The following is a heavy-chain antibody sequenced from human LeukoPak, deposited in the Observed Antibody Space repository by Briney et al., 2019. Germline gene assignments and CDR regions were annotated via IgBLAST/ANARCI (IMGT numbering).Heavy chain of an antibody. Sequence: SETLSLTCTVSGGSINSRSDYWGWIRQPPGKGLEWIGSIYYSGSTHYNPSLKSRVTMSIDTSKNQFSLKSSFVTAADTAVYYCARRPGEYGGNDFDYWGQGTLVTVSS. J-gene: IGHJ4*02. CDR2: IYYSGST. D-gene: IGHD4/OR15-4a*01. CDR1: GGSINSRSDY. CDR3: ARRPGEYGGNDFDY. V-gene: IGHV4-39*01.